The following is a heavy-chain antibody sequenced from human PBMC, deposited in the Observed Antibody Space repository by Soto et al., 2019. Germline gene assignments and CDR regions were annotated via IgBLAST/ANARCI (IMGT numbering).Heavy chain of an antibody. J-gene: IGHJ6*02. D-gene: IGHD3-22*01. Sequence: LRLSCAASGFTFSSYAMSWVRQAPGKGLEWVSAISGSGGSTYYADSVKGRFTISRDNSKNTLYLQMNSLRAEDTAVYYCAKAYGFYYDSTRYGMDVWGRGTTVTVSS. CDR2: ISGSGGST. CDR3: AKAYGFYYDSTRYGMDV. V-gene: IGHV3-23*01. CDR1: GFTFSSYA.